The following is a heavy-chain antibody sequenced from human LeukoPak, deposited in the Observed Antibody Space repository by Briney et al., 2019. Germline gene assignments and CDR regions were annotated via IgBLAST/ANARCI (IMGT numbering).Heavy chain of an antibody. Sequence: GGSLRLSCTASGFTFSSYGMHWVRQAPGKGLEWVAVISYDGSNKYYADSVKGRFTISRDNSKNTLYLQMNSLRAEDTAVYYCAKGLRYSDNWGQGTLVTVSS. V-gene: IGHV3-30*18. CDR1: GFTFSSYG. J-gene: IGHJ4*02. CDR3: AKGLRYSDN. D-gene: IGHD3-9*01. CDR2: ISYDGSNK.